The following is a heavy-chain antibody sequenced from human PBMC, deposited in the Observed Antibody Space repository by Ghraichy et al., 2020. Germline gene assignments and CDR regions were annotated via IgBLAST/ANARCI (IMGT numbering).Heavy chain of an antibody. V-gene: IGHV3-30*18. CDR1: GFTFSSYG. D-gene: IGHD4-17*01. Sequence: LSLTCAASGFTFSSYGMHWVRQAPGKGLEWVAVISYDGSNKYYADSVKGRFTISRDNSKNTLYLQMNSLRAEDTAVYYCAKDHYDYGDRSPFDLWGRGTLVTVSS. CDR3: AKDHYDYGDRSPFDL. J-gene: IGHJ2*01. CDR2: ISYDGSNK.